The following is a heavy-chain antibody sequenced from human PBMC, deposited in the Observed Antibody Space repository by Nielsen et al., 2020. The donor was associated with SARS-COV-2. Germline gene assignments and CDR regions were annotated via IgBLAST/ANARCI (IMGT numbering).Heavy chain of an antibody. J-gene: IGHJ6*02. Sequence: GESLKISCAASGFPMREYAMTWVRQAPGKGLEWVSLISSSGGRIYYADFVRGRFIISRDMSTNTLYLQMDSLMSEDTAVYYCARSPFHRSSWYGMDVWGQGTTVTVSS. CDR1: GFPMREYA. CDR3: ARSPFHRSSWYGMDV. CDR2: ISSSGGRI. V-gene: IGHV3-23*01. D-gene: IGHD6-13*01.